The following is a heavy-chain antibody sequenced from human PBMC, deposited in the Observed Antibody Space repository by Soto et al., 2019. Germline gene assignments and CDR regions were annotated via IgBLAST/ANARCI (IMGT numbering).Heavy chain of an antibody. Sequence: SETLSLTCTVSGGSISSYYWSWIRQPPGKGLEWIGNIYYSGSTNYNPSLKSRVTISIDTSKNQFSLKLSSVTAADTAVYFCARSAYHLGYYCGMGVWGQGTTVTVSS. CDR1: GGSISSYY. V-gene: IGHV4-59*01. J-gene: IGHJ6*02. D-gene: IGHD3-16*01. CDR3: ARSAYHLGYYCGMGV. CDR2: IYYSGST.